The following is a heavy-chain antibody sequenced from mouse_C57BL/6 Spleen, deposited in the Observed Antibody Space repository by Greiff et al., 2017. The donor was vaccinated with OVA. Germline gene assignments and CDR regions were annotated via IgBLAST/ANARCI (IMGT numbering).Heavy chain of an antibody. CDR1: GYSITSGYY. D-gene: IGHD3-2*02. V-gene: IGHV3-6*01. Sequence: EVKLLESGPGLVKPSQSLSLTCSVTGYSITSGYYWNWIRQFPGNKLEWMGYISYDGSNNYNPSLKNRISITRDTSKNQFFLKLNSVTTEDTATYYCARDQLRHPLAYWGQGTLVTVSA. J-gene: IGHJ3*01. CDR2: ISYDGSN. CDR3: ARDQLRHPLAY.